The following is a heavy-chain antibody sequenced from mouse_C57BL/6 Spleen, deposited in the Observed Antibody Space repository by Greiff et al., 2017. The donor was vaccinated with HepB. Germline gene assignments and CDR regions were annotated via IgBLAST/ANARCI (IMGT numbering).Heavy chain of an antibody. Sequence: EVQVVESGGGLVQPGGSMKLSCVASGFTFSNYWMNWVRQSPEKGLEWVAQIRLKSDNYATHYAESVKGRFTISRDDSKSSVYLQMNNLRAEDTGIYYCTANWENYFDYWGQGTTLTVSS. V-gene: IGHV6-3*01. CDR2: IRLKSDNYAT. CDR3: TANWENYFDY. J-gene: IGHJ2*01. D-gene: IGHD4-1*01. CDR1: GFTFSNYW.